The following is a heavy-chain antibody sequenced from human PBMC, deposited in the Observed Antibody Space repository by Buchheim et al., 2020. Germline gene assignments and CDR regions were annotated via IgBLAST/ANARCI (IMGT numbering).Heavy chain of an antibody. Sequence: QVQLVESGGGVVQPGRSLRLSCAASGFTFSSYGMHWVRQAPGKGLEWVAVIWYDGSNKYYADSVKGRFTISRDNSKNTLYLQMNSLRAEDTAVYYCARDGAGTTWVHWFDPWGQGTL. CDR2: IWYDGSNK. V-gene: IGHV3-33*01. D-gene: IGHD1-1*01. CDR1: GFTFSSYG. CDR3: ARDGAGTTWVHWFDP. J-gene: IGHJ5*02.